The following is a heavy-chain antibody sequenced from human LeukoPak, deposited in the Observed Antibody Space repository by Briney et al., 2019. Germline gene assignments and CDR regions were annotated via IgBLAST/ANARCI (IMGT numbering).Heavy chain of an antibody. V-gene: IGHV3-23*01. CDR2: ISDSSVTT. CDR1: GFTFSTYA. Sequence: GGSLRLSCAASGFTFSTYAMSWVGQARGKGVEWVSTISDSSVTTYYADSVKGRFSISRDNSKNMLYLQMNSLRAEDTALYFCAKEVDTAYDYWGQGTLVTVSS. CDR3: AKEVDTAYDY. D-gene: IGHD5-18*01. J-gene: IGHJ4*02.